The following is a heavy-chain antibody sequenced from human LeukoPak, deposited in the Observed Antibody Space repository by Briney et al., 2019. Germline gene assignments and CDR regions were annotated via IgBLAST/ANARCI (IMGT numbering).Heavy chain of an antibody. D-gene: IGHD1-26*01. CDR1: GFTVSSNY. V-gene: IGHV3-30*18. CDR3: AKNGVLSGLADY. Sequence: PGGSLRLSCAASGFTVSSNYMTWVRQAPGKGLEWVAVISYDGSNKYYADSVKGRFTISRDNSKNTLYLQMNSLRAEDTAVYYCAKNGVLSGLADYWGQGTLVTVSS. CDR2: ISYDGSNK. J-gene: IGHJ4*02.